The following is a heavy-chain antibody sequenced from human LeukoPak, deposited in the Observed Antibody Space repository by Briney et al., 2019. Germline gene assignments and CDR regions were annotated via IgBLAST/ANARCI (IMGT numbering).Heavy chain of an antibody. J-gene: IGHJ5*02. CDR3: ARDRQGDVPEDYGDYGIWFDP. D-gene: IGHD4-17*01. CDR2: IYYSGST. CDR1: GGSISSSSYY. V-gene: IGHV4-39*07. Sequence: RSSETLSLTCTVSGGSISSSSYYWGWIRQPPGKGLEWIGSIYYSGSTYYNPSLKSRVSISVDTSKNQFSLILRSVTAADTAVYYCARDRQGDVPEDYGDYGIWFDPWGQGTLVTVSS.